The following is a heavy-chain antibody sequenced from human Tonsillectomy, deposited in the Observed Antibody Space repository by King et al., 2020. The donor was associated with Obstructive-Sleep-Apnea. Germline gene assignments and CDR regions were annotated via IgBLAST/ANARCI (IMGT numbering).Heavy chain of an antibody. V-gene: IGHV4-59*01. J-gene: IGHJ5*02. Sequence: QLQESGPGLVKPSETLSLTCTVFGGPIGNYYWSWVRQPPGKGLEWIGFVYNSRSNIYNPSLMSRVTLSVDTSKNQFSLRLTSVTAADAAVYYCAKDASGTYYNWFDPWGQGIPVTVSS. D-gene: IGHD3-10*01. CDR3: AKDASGTYYNWFDP. CDR2: VYNSRSN. CDR1: GGPIGNYY.